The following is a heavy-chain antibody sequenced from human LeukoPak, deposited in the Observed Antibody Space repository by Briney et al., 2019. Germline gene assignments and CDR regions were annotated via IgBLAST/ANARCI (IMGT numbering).Heavy chain of an antibody. Sequence: GESLKISCKGSGYSFTSYWIGWVRQMPGKGLEWMGIIYPGDSDTRYSPSFQGQVTISADKSISTAYLQWSSLKASDTFLFYCEDGIRYFDWLGKGYFDLWGRGTLVTVSS. J-gene: IGHJ2*01. CDR2: IYPGDSDT. CDR1: GYSFTSYW. CDR3: EDGIRYFDWLGKGYFDL. V-gene: IGHV5-51*01. D-gene: IGHD3-9*01.